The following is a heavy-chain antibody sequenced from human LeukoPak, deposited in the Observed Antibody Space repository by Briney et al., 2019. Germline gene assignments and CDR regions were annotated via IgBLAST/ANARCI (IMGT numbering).Heavy chain of an antibody. V-gene: IGHV4-38-2*01. CDR3: ARVVPVGGNDY. CDR2: IYHSGNT. CDR1: GYSIRSNYL. D-gene: IGHD4-23*01. J-gene: IGHJ4*02. Sequence: PSETLSLTCAVSGYSIRSNYLWGWVRQPPGKRLEWIATIYHSGNTYYNPSLRSRVTMSVDTFKNQFSPKVTSVTAADTAVYYCARVVPVGGNDYWGQGILVTVSS.